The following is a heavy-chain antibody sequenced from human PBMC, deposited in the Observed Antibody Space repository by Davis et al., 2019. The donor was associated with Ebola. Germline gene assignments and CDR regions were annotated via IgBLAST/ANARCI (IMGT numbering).Heavy chain of an antibody. D-gene: IGHD3-9*01. J-gene: IGHJ4*02. V-gene: IGHV1-18*01. CDR2: ISAYNGNT. CDR3: AGDLTDGILTGYLEY. Sequence: AASVKVSCKASGYISTSYGISWVRQAAGQGLEWMGWISAYNGNTNYAQKLQGRVTITTDTHTSTAYMELRSLRSDDTAVYYCAGDLTDGILTGYLEYRGQGTLVTVSS. CDR1: GYISTSYG.